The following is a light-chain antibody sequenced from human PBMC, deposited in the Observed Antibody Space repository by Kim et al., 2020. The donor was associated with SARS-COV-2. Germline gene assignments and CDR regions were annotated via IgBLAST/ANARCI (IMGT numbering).Light chain of an antibody. V-gene: IGKV3-11*01. CDR3: QQRNNWPLA. CDR2: GAS. J-gene: IGKJ4*01. Sequence: EIVLTQSPATLSLSPGDRATLSCRASQSIGNDLAWFQQKPGQAPRLLIYGASNRATGIPARSSGSGSGSDFTLTISSPEPDDSAVYYFQQRNNWPLAFGGGTKVDIK. CDR1: QSIGND.